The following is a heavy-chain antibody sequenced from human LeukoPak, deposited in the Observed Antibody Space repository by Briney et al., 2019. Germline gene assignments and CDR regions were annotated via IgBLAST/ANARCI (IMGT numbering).Heavy chain of an antibody. CDR3: ARSPRIIIVRGLISYYYYMDV. Sequence: GWSLRLSCAASGFTFDDYGMTWVRQAPGKGLEWVSGINWNGVSTGYADSVKGRFTISRDNAKNSLYLQMNSLRAEDTALYYCARSPRIIIVRGLISYYYYMDVWGKGTTVTVSS. CDR2: INWNGVST. CDR1: GFTFDDYG. V-gene: IGHV3-20*04. J-gene: IGHJ6*03. D-gene: IGHD3-10*01.